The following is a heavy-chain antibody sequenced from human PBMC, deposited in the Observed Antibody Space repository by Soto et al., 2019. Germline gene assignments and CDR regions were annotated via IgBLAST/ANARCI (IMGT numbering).Heavy chain of an antibody. Sequence: GGSLRLSCAASGFTFSTYWMSWVRQAPGKGLEWVGNIKQDGSGENYVDSVKGRFTISRDNANHSLYLQMNSLRAEDTAVYYCARDRGPPRYLYYGMDVWGQGTMVNVSS. D-gene: IGHD3-10*01. J-gene: IGHJ6*02. CDR3: ARDRGPPRYLYYGMDV. V-gene: IGHV3-7*01. CDR2: IKQDGSGE. CDR1: GFTFSTYW.